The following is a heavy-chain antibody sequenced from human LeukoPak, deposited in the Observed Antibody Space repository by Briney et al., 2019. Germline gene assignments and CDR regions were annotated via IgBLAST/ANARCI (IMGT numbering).Heavy chain of an antibody. D-gene: IGHD3-10*01. CDR2: IFWDDDK. CDR3: ARRPHYSGSGSYSFQH. CDR1: GFSLSTSGVG. Sequence: ESGPTLVKPTQTLTLTCTFSGFSLSTSGVGVGWIRQPPGKAMEWLAFIFWDDDKRYSPSLKSRLTITKDTSKNQVVLTMTNLDPVDTATYYCARRPHYSGSGSYSFQHWGQGTLVTVSS. V-gene: IGHV2-5*02. J-gene: IGHJ1*01.